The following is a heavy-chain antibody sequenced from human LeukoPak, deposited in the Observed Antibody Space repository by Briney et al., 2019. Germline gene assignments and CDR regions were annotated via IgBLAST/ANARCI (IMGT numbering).Heavy chain of an antibody. D-gene: IGHD1-26*01. V-gene: IGHV3-33*08. J-gene: IGHJ4*02. Sequence: PGGSLRLSCAASGFTFSSYGMHWVRQAPGKGLEWVAVIWYDGSNKYYADSVKGRFTISRDNSKNTLYLQMNSLRAEDTAVYYCARGDWEQTADYWGQGTLVTVSS. CDR3: ARGDWEQTADY. CDR2: IWYDGSNK. CDR1: GFTFSSYG.